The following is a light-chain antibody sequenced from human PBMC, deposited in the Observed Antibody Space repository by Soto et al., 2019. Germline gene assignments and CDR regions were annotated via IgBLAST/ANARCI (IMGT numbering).Light chain of an antibody. CDR1: QSVSSSY. V-gene: IGKV3-20*01. CDR2: GAS. J-gene: IGKJ3*01. Sequence: EIVLTQSPGTLSLSPGERATLSCSASQSVSSSYLAWYQQKPGQAPRLLIYGASSRATGIPDRFSGSGSGTDFTLTISRLEPEDFAVYYCQQYGSSPPATFGPGTKVDIK. CDR3: QQYGSSPPAT.